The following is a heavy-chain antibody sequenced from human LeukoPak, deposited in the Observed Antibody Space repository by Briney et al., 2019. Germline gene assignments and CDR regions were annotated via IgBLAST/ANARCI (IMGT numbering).Heavy chain of an antibody. CDR1: GFTFSSYC. CDR2: IKQDGSEK. CDR3: AREDAVSYSGFDP. D-gene: IGHD2-15*01. Sequence: GGSLSLSCAAPGFTFSSYCMSGVRQAPGEGLEWVANIKQDGSEKYYVDSVKGRFTISRDNAKNSLYLQMNSLRAEDTAVYYCAREDAVSYSGFDPWGQGTLVTVSS. J-gene: IGHJ5*02. V-gene: IGHV3-7*01.